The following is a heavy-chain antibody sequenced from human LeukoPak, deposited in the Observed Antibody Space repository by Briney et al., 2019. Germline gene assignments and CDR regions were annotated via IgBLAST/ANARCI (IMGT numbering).Heavy chain of an antibody. CDR2: ISHDGSNK. CDR1: GFTFSSYG. J-gene: IGHJ4*02. V-gene: IGHV3-30*02. Sequence: GGSLRLSCAASGFTFSSYGMNWVRQAPGKGLEWVAFISHDGSNKYYGDSVKGRFTISRDDSKNTLYLQMNSLRAEDTAVYYCAKDGDRYVYSPRDFDHWGQGTLVTVSS. D-gene: IGHD2-21*01. CDR3: AKDGDRYVYSPRDFDH.